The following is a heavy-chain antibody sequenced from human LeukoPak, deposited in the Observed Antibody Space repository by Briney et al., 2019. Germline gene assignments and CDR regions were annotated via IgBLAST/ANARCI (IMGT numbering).Heavy chain of an antibody. Sequence: GGSLRLSCAASGFTFSSYAMSWVRQAPGKGLEWVSAISGSGGSTYYADSVKGRFTISRDNSKNTLYLQMNSLRVEDTAVYYCARDRLLYNAFDIWGQGTMVTVSS. CDR2: ISGSGGST. CDR1: GFTFSSYA. CDR3: ARDRLLYNAFDI. D-gene: IGHD2-21*01. J-gene: IGHJ3*02. V-gene: IGHV3-23*01.